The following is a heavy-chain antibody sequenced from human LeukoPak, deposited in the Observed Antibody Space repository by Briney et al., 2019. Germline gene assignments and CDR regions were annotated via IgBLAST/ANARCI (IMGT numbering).Heavy chain of an antibody. Sequence: ASVKVSCKASGYTFTGYYIHWVRQAPGQGLEWMGWIDAYSGDTIYAQKFQGRLTMTRDTSITTAYLELTRLISDDTAVYYCAREESVATIYYYYYAMDVWGQGTTVTVSS. CDR2: IDAYSGDT. CDR1: GYTFTGYY. J-gene: IGHJ6*02. D-gene: IGHD5-24*01. V-gene: IGHV1-2*02. CDR3: AREESVATIYYYYYAMDV.